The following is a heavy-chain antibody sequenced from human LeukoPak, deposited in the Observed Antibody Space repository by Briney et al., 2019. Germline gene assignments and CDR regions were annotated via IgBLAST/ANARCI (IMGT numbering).Heavy chain of an antibody. CDR1: GGSISSSAYY. D-gene: IGHD1-26*01. Sequence: SETLSLTCTVSGGSISSSAYYWGWIRQPPGKGLKWIGSISYSGSTYHNPSLKSRVTISVDTSKNRFSLKLISVTAADTAVYYCATYSGTFYLQFDYWGQGTLVTVSS. CDR3: ATYSGTFYLQFDY. J-gene: IGHJ4*02. CDR2: ISYSGST. V-gene: IGHV4-39*01.